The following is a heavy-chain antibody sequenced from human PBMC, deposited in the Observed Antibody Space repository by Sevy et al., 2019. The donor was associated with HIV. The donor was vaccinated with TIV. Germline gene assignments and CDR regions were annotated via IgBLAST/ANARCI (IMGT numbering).Heavy chain of an antibody. CDR2: ISSSGGST. V-gene: IGHV3-23*01. CDR1: GFTFSSYA. CDR3: ATKSPYYYGSGRGYYYGMDV. Sequence: GGSLRLSCAASGFTFSSYAMSWVRQAPGKGLEWVSAISSSGGSTYYADSVKGRFTISRDNSKNMLYLQMNSLRAEDTAVYYCATKSPYYYGSGRGYYYGMDVWGQGTTVTVSS. J-gene: IGHJ6*02. D-gene: IGHD3-10*01.